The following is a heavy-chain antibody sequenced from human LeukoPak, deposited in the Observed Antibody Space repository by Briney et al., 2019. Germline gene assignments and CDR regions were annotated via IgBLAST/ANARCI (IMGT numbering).Heavy chain of an antibody. CDR3: ARLSYYYDSSGYYYDTDRLLSYYFDY. D-gene: IGHD3-22*01. CDR1: GGSISSSSYY. Sequence: SETLSLTCTVSGGSISSSSYYWGWIRQPPGRGLEGMGSIYYGGSTYYNPSLKSRVTISVDTSKNQFSLKLSSVTAADTAVYYCARLSYYYDSSGYYYDTDRLLSYYFDYWGQGTLVTVSS. J-gene: IGHJ4*02. V-gene: IGHV4-39*01. CDR2: IYYGGST.